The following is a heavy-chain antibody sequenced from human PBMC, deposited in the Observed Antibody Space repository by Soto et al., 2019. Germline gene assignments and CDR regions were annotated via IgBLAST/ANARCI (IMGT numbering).Heavy chain of an antibody. CDR3: ARDEGSGSFGGDY. CDR1: GYTFTGYY. CDR2: INPNSGGT. Sequence: GESLKISCKASGYTFTGYYMHWVRQAPGQGLEWMGWINPNSGGTNYAQKFQGWVTMTRDTSISTAYMELSRLRSDDTAVYYCARDEGSGSFGGDYWGQGTLVTVSS. J-gene: IGHJ4*02. V-gene: IGHV1-2*04. D-gene: IGHD6-19*01.